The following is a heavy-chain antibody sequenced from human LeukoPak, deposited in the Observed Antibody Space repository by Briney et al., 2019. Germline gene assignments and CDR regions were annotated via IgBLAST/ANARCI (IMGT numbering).Heavy chain of an antibody. CDR1: GFTFSSYE. Sequence: GGTLRLSCAASGFTFSSYEMNWVRRAPGKGLVWVSYLSSSGSTIYYADSVKGRFTISRDNAKNSLYLQMNSLRAEDTAVYYCAREGRIAAADWWGPGTLVTVSS. CDR3: AREGRIAAADW. CDR2: LSSSGSTI. D-gene: IGHD6-13*01. J-gene: IGHJ4*02. V-gene: IGHV3-48*03.